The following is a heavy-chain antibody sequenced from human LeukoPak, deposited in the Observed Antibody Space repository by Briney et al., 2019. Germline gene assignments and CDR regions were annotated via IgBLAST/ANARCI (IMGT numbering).Heavy chain of an antibody. D-gene: IGHD2-21*02. V-gene: IGHV1-69*05. Sequence: SVKVSCKASGGTFNSYAISWVRQAPGQGLEWMGRISPIFGTANYAQKFPGRVTITTDESTSTAYMELSSLRSEDTAVYYCARGINLLDSYDCGGDCYKDAFDIWGQGTMVTVSS. CDR1: GGTFNSYA. CDR2: ISPIFGTA. CDR3: ARGINLLDSYDCGGDCYKDAFDI. J-gene: IGHJ3*02.